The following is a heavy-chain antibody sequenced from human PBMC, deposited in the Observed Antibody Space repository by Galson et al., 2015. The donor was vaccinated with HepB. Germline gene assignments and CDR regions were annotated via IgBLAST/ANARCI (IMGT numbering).Heavy chain of an antibody. CDR3: ARDHPGYIAGGATRGAFYGMDV. D-gene: IGHD1-26*01. Sequence: SVKVSCKASGYTFTSYGISWVRQAPGQGLEWMGWISAYNGNTNYAQKLQGRVTMTTDTSTSTAYMELRSLRSDDTAVYYCARDHPGYIAGGATRGAFYGMDVWGQGTTVTVSS. CDR1: GYTFTSYG. J-gene: IGHJ6*02. V-gene: IGHV1-18*04. CDR2: ISAYNGNT.